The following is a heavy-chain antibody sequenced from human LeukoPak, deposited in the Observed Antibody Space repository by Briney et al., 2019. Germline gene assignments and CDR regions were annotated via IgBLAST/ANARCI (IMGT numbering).Heavy chain of an antibody. V-gene: IGHV4-4*08. Sequence: SETLALTCTVSGGSISSSYWNWIRQPPGKGPEWIGYFSTSGSTNYNPSLQSRVTISVDTSKNHFSLRLSSVTAADTAVYYCARHGRAVWGSHPTKAFDLWGPGKMVTVSS. D-gene: IGHD3-16*02. J-gene: IGHJ3*01. CDR2: FSTSGST. CDR3: ARHGRAVWGSHPTKAFDL. CDR1: GGSISSSY.